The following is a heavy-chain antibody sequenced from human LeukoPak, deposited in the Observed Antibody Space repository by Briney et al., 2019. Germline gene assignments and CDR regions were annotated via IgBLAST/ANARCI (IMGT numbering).Heavy chain of an antibody. D-gene: IGHD4-23*01. CDR2: IYYSGST. J-gene: IGHJ4*02. CDR1: GGSISRYY. Sequence: SETLSLTCTVSGGSISRYYWSLIRQPPGKGLEWTGYIYYSGSTNYNPSLKSRVTISVDTSKNQFSLKLSSVTAADTAVYYCARAYPYGGNSQWGQGTLVTVSS. V-gene: IGHV4-59*01. CDR3: ARAYPYGGNSQ.